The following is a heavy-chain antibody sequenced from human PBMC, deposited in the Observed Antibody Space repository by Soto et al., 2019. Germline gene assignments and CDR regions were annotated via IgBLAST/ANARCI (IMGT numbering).Heavy chain of an antibody. J-gene: IGHJ4*02. D-gene: IGHD1-26*01. Sequence: QVQLVESGGGVVQPGGSLRLSCAASGFTFSNYGMHWVRQAPGKGLEWVAVISNDGSTEYYADFVKGRFTISRDKSTNMVQLEFISLRVEDTAVYYCAKEGGSSGATSRFQYDHWGQGTLVTVSS. CDR3: AKEGGSSGATSRFQYDH. CDR1: GFTFSNYG. V-gene: IGHV3-30*18. CDR2: ISNDGSTE.